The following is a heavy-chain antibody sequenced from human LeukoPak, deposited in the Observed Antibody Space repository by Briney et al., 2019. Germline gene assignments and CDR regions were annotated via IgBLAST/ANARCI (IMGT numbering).Heavy chain of an antibody. J-gene: IGHJ4*02. CDR3: ARGTLYYYDSSGYYSHREFSKKFDY. V-gene: IGHV4-31*03. D-gene: IGHD3-22*01. Sequence: SETLSLTCTVSGGSISSGGYYWSWIRQHPGKGLEWIGYIYYNGSTYYNPSLKSRVTISVDTSKNQFSLKLSSVTAADTAVYYCARGTLYYYDSSGYYSHREFSKKFDYWGEGTLVTVSS. CDR1: GGSISSGGYY. CDR2: IYYNGST.